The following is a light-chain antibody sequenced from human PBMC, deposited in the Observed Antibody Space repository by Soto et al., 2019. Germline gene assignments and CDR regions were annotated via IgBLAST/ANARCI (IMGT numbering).Light chain of an antibody. CDR1: SGSVSTSYY. V-gene: IGLV8-61*01. J-gene: IGLJ3*02. Sequence: QAVVTQEPSFSVSPGGTVTLTCGLSSGSVSTSYYPSWYQQTPGQAPRTLIYSTNTRSSGVPDRFSGSILGNKAALTITGAQADDESHYYCVLYMGSGIWVFGGGTKLTVL. CDR2: STN. CDR3: VLYMGSGIWV.